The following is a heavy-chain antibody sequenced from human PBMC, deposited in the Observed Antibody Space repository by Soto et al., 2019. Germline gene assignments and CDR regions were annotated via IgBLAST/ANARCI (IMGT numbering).Heavy chain of an antibody. D-gene: IGHD5-12*01. J-gene: IGHJ3*01. CDR1: GYTFFKYF. Sequence: ASVKVSCKASGYTFFKYFIHWVRQAPGQGLEWIGIINPSRGSATYGPIFQGRVSLATDMPTSTVYMELSSLRSEDTAIYYCARPLIGNSIDLWGQGTSVTVS. V-gene: IGHV1-46*01. CDR3: ARPLIGNSIDL. CDR2: INPSRGSA.